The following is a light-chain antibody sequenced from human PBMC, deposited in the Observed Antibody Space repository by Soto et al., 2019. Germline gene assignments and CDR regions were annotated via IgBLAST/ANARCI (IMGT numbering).Light chain of an antibody. J-gene: IGLJ3*02. CDR3: QSYDNSLSGLV. CDR1: SSNIGAGYN. Sequence: QSVLTQPPSVSGAPGQRVTISCTGSSSNIGAGYNVHWYQQLPGTAPKLLIYGNSNRPSGVPDRFSGSKCGTSASLAITGLQSEDEADYYCQSYDNSLSGLVFGGGTKVTVL. CDR2: GNS. V-gene: IGLV1-40*01.